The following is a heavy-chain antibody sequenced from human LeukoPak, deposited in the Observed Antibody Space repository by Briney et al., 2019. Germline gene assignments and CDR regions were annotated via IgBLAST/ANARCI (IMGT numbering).Heavy chain of an antibody. CDR1: GGSINNYY. CDR3: ARLTGYSYGYYFDY. J-gene: IGHJ4*02. V-gene: IGHV4-39*01. CDR2: IYYSGST. D-gene: IGHD5-18*01. Sequence: SETLSLTCSVSGGSINNYYWSWLRQPPGKGLEWIGTIYYSGSTYYNPSLKSRVTISVDTSKNQFSLKLSSVTAADTAVYYCARLTGYSYGYYFDYWGQGTLVTVSS.